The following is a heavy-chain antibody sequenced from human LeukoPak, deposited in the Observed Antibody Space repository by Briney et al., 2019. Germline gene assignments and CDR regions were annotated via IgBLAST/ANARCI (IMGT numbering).Heavy chain of an antibody. CDR2: ISYDGSNK. J-gene: IGHJ4*02. Sequence: PGGSLRLSCAASGFTFSSYGMHWVRQAPGKGLEWVAFISYDGSNKYYADSVKGRFTISRDNSKNTLYLQMNSLRAEDTAVYYCAKSKLTGVPRGLDYWGQGTLVTVSS. D-gene: IGHD3-9*01. V-gene: IGHV3-30*18. CDR1: GFTFSSYG. CDR3: AKSKLTGVPRGLDY.